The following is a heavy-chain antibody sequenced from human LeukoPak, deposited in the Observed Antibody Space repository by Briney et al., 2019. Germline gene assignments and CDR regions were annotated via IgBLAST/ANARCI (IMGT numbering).Heavy chain of an antibody. V-gene: IGHV3-30*01. Sequence: GGSLRLSCAASGFTFRSYAMHWVRQAPGKGLEWVAVISYDGSNKYYADSVKGRFTISRDNSKNTLYLQMNSLRAEDTAVYYCARDRGSYYRVFDYWGQGTLVTVSS. CDR2: ISYDGSNK. D-gene: IGHD1-26*01. J-gene: IGHJ4*02. CDR3: ARDRGSYYRVFDY. CDR1: GFTFRSYA.